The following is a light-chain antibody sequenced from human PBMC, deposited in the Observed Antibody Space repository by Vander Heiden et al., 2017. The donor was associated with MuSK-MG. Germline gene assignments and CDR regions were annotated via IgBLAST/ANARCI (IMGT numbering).Light chain of an antibody. Sequence: QSALTQEASVSGTVGQKVTLSCTGNSNNIGNYDVGWYKQISHGAPKMVMVGNSLPSGIPDRFACSKSGTKVSPTLSGLQPDEEAEDDCYKQAYRLSAVVFGGGTKLTVL. CDR1: SNNIGNYD. V-gene: IGLV1-44*01. CDR3: YKQAYRLSAVV. J-gene: IGLJ2*01. CDR2: GNS.